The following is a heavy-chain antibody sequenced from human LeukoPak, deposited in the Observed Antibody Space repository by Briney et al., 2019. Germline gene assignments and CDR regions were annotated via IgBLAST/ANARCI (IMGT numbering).Heavy chain of an antibody. CDR2: IYYSGST. D-gene: IGHD5-24*01. CDR1: GVSISSYY. J-gene: IGHJ4*02. Sequence: PSETLSLTCTGSGVSISSYYWSWIRQPPGKGLEWIEYIYYSGSTNYNPSLKSRVTISVDTSKNQFSLKLSSVTAADTAVYYCARVGHGGSNSCYFGYWGQRTLVTLSS. CDR3: ARVGHGGSNSCYFGY. V-gene: IGHV4-59*01.